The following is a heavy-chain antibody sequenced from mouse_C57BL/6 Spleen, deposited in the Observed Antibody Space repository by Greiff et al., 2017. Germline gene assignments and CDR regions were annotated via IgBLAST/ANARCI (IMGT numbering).Heavy chain of an antibody. V-gene: IGHV5-6*01. D-gene: IGHD2-5*01. CDR3: ARQPHSNFFDY. J-gene: IGHJ2*01. Sequence: EVQLMESGGDLVKPGGSLKLSCAASGFTFSSYGMSWVRQTPDKRLEWVATISSGGSYTYYPDSVKGRFTLSRDNAKNTLYLQMSSLKSEDTAMYYCARQPHSNFFDYWGQGTTLTVSS. CDR2: ISSGGSYT. CDR1: GFTFSSYG.